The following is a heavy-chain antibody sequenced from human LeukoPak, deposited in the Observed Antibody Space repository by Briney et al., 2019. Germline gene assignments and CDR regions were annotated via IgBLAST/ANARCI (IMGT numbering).Heavy chain of an antibody. Sequence: GGSLRLSCAASGFTFSSYSMNWVRQAPGKGLEWVSYISSSSSTIYYADSVKGRFTISRDNAKNSLYLQMNSLRAEDTAVYYCAREWGANLDYWGQGTLVTVSS. CDR3: AREWGANLDY. V-gene: IGHV3-48*01. D-gene: IGHD3-16*01. CDR2: ISSSSSTI. J-gene: IGHJ4*02. CDR1: GFTFSSYS.